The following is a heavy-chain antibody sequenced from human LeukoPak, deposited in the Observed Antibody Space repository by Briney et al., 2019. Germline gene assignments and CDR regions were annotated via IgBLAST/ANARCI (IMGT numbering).Heavy chain of an antibody. Sequence: SETLSLTCTLSGGAISSYDWSWIRQPPGKGLEWIGYIYYSGSTNYNPSLKSRVTISADTSKNQFSLKLSSVTAADTAVYYCARRNGVRGVVDYWGQGTLVTVSS. D-gene: IGHD2-8*01. CDR3: ARRNGVRGVVDY. J-gene: IGHJ4*02. CDR2: IYYSGST. CDR1: GGAISSYD. V-gene: IGHV4-59*08.